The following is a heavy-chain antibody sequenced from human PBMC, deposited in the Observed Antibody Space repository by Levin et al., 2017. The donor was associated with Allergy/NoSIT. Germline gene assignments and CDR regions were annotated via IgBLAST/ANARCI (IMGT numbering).Heavy chain of an antibody. Sequence: QPGGSLRLSCAASGFTFDNYWMTWVRQSPGKGLEWVANIKPDGTDKYYAESVKGRFTISRDNARSSLFLQMNYLGTDDTAVYFCARDTTVGGEAWGQGTLVTVSS. V-gene: IGHV3-7*03. CDR2: IKPDGTDK. CDR3: ARDTTVGGEA. CDR1: GFTFDNYW. D-gene: IGHD4-11*01. J-gene: IGHJ5*02.